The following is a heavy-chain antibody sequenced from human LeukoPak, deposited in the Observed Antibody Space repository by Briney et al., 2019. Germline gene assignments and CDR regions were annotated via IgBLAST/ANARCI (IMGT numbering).Heavy chain of an antibody. V-gene: IGHV4-39*07. J-gene: IGHJ6*03. Sequence: SETLSLTCTVSGGSISSSSYYWGWIRQPPGKGLEWIGSIYYSGSTYYNPSLKSRVTISVDTSKNQFSLKLSSVTAADTAVYYCARRIVATIQKKYYYYMDVWGKGTTVTVSS. CDR2: IYYSGST. CDR1: GGSISSSSYY. D-gene: IGHD5-12*01. CDR3: ARRIVATIQKKYYYYMDV.